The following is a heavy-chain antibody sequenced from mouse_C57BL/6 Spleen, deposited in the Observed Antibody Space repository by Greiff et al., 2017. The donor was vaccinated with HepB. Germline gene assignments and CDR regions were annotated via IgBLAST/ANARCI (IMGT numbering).Heavy chain of an antibody. V-gene: IGHV3-6*01. CDR3: AREAYYSNSWYFDV. Sequence: EVQLQQSGPGLVKPSQSLSLTCSVTGYSITSGYYWNWIRQFPGNKLEWMGYISYDGSNNYNPSLKNRISITRDTSKNQFFLKLNSVTTEDTATYYCAREAYYSNSWYFDVWGTGTTVTVSS. J-gene: IGHJ1*03. CDR2: ISYDGSN. CDR1: GYSITSGYY. D-gene: IGHD2-5*01.